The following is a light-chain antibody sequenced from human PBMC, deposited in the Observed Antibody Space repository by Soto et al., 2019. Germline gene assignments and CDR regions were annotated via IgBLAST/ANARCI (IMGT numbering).Light chain of an antibody. J-gene: IGKJ5*01. CDR2: GAS. CDR1: QDIRKF. V-gene: IGKV1D-13*01. Sequence: IQMTQSPSSLSASVDDRVTSTCRASQDIRKFLAWYQQKAGKAPQVLIYGASTLQSGVPSRFSGSGSGTDFTLTISSLQPEDFATYYCQHLNNYPMTFGRGTRLEVK. CDR3: QHLNNYPMT.